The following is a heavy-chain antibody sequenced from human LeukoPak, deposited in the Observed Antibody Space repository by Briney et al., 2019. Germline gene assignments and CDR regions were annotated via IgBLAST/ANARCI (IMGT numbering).Heavy chain of an antibody. V-gene: IGHV3-30*01. Sequence: GGSLRLSCAASGFTFSTSAMHWVRQAPGKGLEWVAVISHEGGNEKYADSVKGRFTISRDNSKNTLYLQMNSLRSEDTAVYYCATPVLTVFIRRYPFLIDGWGKGTTVIVSS. CDR2: ISHEGGNE. D-gene: IGHD2-8*01. CDR1: GFTFSTSA. CDR3: ATPVLTVFIRRYPFLIDG. J-gene: IGHJ6*04.